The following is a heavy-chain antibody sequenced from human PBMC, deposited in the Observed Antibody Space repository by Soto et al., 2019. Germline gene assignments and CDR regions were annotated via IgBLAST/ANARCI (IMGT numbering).Heavy chain of an antibody. CDR1: GVTRSHA. CDR2: ISGGGYTA. D-gene: IGHD5-12*01. V-gene: IGHV3-23*01. J-gene: IGHJ4*02. Sequence: EVQLLESGGGLVQPGGSLRLSGVVSGVTRSHAMNGVGRAQGQGREWVAGISGGGYTAYYPDSVRGRFTISRDNSKNTVYLQIDNLRDDDTAVYYCAKAQGVATIKSNFDYWGQGTLVTVSS. CDR3: AKAQGVATIKSNFDY.